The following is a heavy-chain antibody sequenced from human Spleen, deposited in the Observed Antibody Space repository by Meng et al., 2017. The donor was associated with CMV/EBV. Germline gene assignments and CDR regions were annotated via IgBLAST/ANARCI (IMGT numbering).Heavy chain of an antibody. J-gene: IGHJ4*02. D-gene: IGHD5-18*01. CDR2: IYYSGST. CDR3: ARGESGYTYGGFDY. Sequence: SGGSVSSGGYYWSWIRQHPGKGLEWIGYIYYSGSTYYNPSLKSRVTISVDTSKNQFSLRLSSVTAADTAVYYCARGESGYTYGGFDYWGQGTLVTVSS. CDR1: GGSVSSGGYY. V-gene: IGHV4-31*02.